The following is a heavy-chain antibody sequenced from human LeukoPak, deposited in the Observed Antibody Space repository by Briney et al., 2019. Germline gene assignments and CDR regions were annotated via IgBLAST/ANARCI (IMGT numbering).Heavy chain of an antibody. V-gene: IGHV3-33*08. CDR3: ARSGSAFDY. CDR2: IWYDGSNK. J-gene: IGHJ4*02. CDR1: GFTFSSYA. D-gene: IGHD1-26*01. Sequence: PGGSLRLSCAASGFTFSSYAMSWVRQAPGKGLEWVAVIWYDGSNKYYADSVKGRFTISRDNSKNTLYLQMNSLRAEDTAVYYCARSGSAFDYWGQGTLVTVSS.